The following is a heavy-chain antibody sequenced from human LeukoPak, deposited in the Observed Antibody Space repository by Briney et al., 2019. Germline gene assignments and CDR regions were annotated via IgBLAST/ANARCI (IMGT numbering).Heavy chain of an antibody. V-gene: IGHV4-61*02. CDR1: GYSLSSGSYY. CDR3: ARGVVTQRYYMDV. J-gene: IGHJ6*03. CDR2: IYYSGNT. D-gene: IGHD3-22*01. Sequence: SETLSLTCTVSGYSLSSGSYYWTWIRQTAGKGLEWIGRIYYSGNTNYNPSLGSRVTISVDTSKNQFSLNIYSLTAADTAVYFCARGVVTQRYYMDVWGKGTTVTVSS.